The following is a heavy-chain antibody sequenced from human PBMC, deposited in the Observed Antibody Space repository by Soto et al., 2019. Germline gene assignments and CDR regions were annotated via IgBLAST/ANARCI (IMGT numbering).Heavy chain of an antibody. D-gene: IGHD3-16*02. Sequence: SETLSLTCTVSGGSISSGDYYWSWIRQPPGKGLEWIGYIYYSGSTYYNPSLKSRVTISVDTSKNQFSLKLSSVTAADTAVYYCARSPTSAFGGVIVAYFDYWGQGTLVTV. CDR3: ARSPTSAFGGVIVAYFDY. J-gene: IGHJ4*02. CDR2: IYYSGST. CDR1: GGSISSGDYY. V-gene: IGHV4-30-4*01.